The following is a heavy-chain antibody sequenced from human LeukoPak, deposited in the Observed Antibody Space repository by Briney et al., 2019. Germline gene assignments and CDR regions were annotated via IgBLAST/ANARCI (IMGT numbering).Heavy chain of an antibody. CDR3: AGDRYYYDSSGYPFDY. CDR1: GGSISSYY. Sequence: SETLSLTCTVSGGSISSYYWSWIRQPPGKGLEWIGYIYYSGSTNYNPSLKSRVTISVDTSKNQFSLKLSSVTAADTAVYYCAGDRYYYDSSGYPFDYWGQGTLVTVSS. CDR2: IYYSGST. D-gene: IGHD3-22*01. J-gene: IGHJ4*02. V-gene: IGHV4-4*08.